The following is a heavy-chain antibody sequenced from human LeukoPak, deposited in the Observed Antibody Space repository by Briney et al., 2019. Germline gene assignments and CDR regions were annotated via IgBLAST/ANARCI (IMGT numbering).Heavy chain of an antibody. J-gene: IGHJ4*02. D-gene: IGHD5-18*01. CDR3: ARGKYSYVR. CDR1: GGSFSGYY. CDR2: INHSGST. Sequence: SETLSLTCTVSGGSFSGYYWSWIRQPPGKGLEWIGEINHSGSTNYNPSLKSRVTISVDTSKNQFSLRLSSVTAADTAVYYCARGKYSYVRWGQGTLVTVSS. V-gene: IGHV4-34*01.